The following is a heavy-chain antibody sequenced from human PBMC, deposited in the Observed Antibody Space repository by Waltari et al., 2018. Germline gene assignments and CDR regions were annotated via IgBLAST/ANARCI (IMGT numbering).Heavy chain of an antibody. V-gene: IGHV4-39*01. Sequence: QLQLQGSGPGLVKPSETLSLTCTVSGGSINNSDYYWGWIRQPPGKGLEWIGTFYYTGSTYKPSLKSRLTISADTSKNQFSLKLRSVTAADTAIHYCTRHNTIAARPPSFDYWGQGTLVTVSS. CDR2: FYYTGST. CDR3: TRHNTIAARPPSFDY. D-gene: IGHD6-6*01. J-gene: IGHJ4*02. CDR1: GGSINNSDYY.